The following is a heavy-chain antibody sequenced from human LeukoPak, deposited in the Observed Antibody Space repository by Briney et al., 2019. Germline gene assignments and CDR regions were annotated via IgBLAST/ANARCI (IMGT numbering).Heavy chain of an antibody. CDR3: ARERSIAILDY. CDR2: IYTDGST. CDR1: GGSISSYY. D-gene: IGHD6-6*01. V-gene: IGHV4-59*01. Sequence: PSETLSLTCSVSGGSISSYYWSWIRQPPGKGLEWLAFIYTDGSTNYNPSLKSRVTISVDTSSNQFSLKLSSVTAADTAVYYCARERSIAILDYWGQGTLVTVSS. J-gene: IGHJ4*02.